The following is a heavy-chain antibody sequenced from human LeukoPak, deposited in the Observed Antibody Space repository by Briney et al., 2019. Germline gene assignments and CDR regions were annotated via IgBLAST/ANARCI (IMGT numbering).Heavy chain of an antibody. V-gene: IGHV3-20*01. CDR2: INCNGAST. D-gene: IGHD3-10*01. CDR1: GFTFDDYG. CDR3: ARDGGMGSGNYYYYGMDV. J-gene: IGHJ6*02. Sequence: GGSLRLSCAASGFTFDDYGMSWVRQAPGKGLEWVSGINCNGASTGYADSVKGRFTVSRDNAKDSLYLQMSSLRAEDTALYHCARDGGMGSGNYYYYGMDVWGQGTTVTVSS.